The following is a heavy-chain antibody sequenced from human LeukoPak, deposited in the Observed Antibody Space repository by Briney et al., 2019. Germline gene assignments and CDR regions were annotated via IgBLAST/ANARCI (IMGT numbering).Heavy chain of an antibody. Sequence: SETLSLTCTVSGYSISSGYYWGWIRQPPGKGLEWIGSNYHSGSTYYNPSLKSRVTISVDTSKNQFSLKLSSVTAADTAVYYCARDDTGIVGATKVNAFDIWGQGTMVTVSS. CDR1: GYSISSGYY. CDR2: NYHSGST. J-gene: IGHJ3*02. CDR3: ARDDTGIVGATKVNAFDI. V-gene: IGHV4-38-2*02. D-gene: IGHD1-26*01.